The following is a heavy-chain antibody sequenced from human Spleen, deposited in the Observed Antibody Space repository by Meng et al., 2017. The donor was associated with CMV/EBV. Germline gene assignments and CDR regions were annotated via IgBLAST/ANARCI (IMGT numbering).Heavy chain of an antibody. CDR1: GFTFSSYS. D-gene: IGHD6-13*01. Sequence: ESLKISCAASGFTFSSYSMNWVRQAPGKGLEWVSSISSSSSYIYYADSVKGRFTISRDNAKNSLYLQMNSLRAEDTAVYYCARVNIAAALLVYWGQGTLVTVSS. CDR2: ISSSSSYI. V-gene: IGHV3-21*01. J-gene: IGHJ4*02. CDR3: ARVNIAAALLVY.